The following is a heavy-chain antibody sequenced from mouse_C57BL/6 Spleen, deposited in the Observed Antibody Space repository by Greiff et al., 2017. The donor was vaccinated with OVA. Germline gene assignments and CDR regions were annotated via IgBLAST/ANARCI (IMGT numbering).Heavy chain of an antibody. CDR1: GYTFTSYG. D-gene: IGHD1-1*01. J-gene: IGHJ4*01. CDR2: IYPRSGNT. CDR3: ARPLYYGSSPYYYAMDY. V-gene: IGHV1-81*01. Sequence: QVQLQQSGAELARPGASVKLSCKASGYTFTSYGISWVKQRTGQGLEWIGEIYPRSGNTYYNEKFKGKATLTADKSSSTAYMELRSLTSEDSAVYFCARPLYYGSSPYYYAMDYWGQGTSVTVSS.